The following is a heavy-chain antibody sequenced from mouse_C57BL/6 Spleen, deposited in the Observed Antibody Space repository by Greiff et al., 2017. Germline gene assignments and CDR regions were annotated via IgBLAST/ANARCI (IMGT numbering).Heavy chain of an antibody. Sequence: QVQLQQPGAELVRPGSSVKLSCKASGYTFTSYWLHWVKQRPIQGLEWIGNIDPSDSETHYNQKFKDKATLTVDKSSSTAYMQLSSLTSEDSAVYYCARGGVVRRYFGVWGTRTTVTVSS. V-gene: IGHV1-52*01. CDR2: IDPSDSET. J-gene: IGHJ1*03. CDR1: GYTFTSYW. D-gene: IGHD1-1*01. CDR3: ARGGVVRRYFGV.